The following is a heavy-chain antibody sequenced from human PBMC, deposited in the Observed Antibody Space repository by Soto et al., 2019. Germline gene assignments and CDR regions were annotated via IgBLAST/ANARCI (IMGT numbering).Heavy chain of an antibody. Sequence: QVQLVESGGGVVQPGRSLRLSCAASGFTFSYHALNWVRQAPGKGLEWVAVISYDGDNKYIAESVKGRFTISRDNSKNTVSLQMNSLRNEDTAIYFCARGTTTSAFSAMDVGGQGTTVTVSS. J-gene: IGHJ6*02. D-gene: IGHD1-1*01. CDR3: ARGTTTSAFSAMDV. V-gene: IGHV3-30-3*01. CDR2: ISYDGDNK. CDR1: GFTFSYHA.